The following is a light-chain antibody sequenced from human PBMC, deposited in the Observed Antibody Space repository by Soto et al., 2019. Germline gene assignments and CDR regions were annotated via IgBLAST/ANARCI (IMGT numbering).Light chain of an antibody. Sequence: EIVLTQSPATLSLSPGETATLSCRASQSVSSYLAWYQQKPGQAPRLLIYDASNRATGIPARFSGSGSGTDFTLTISSLEPEDFAVYYCQQYNNWPPTFGQGTRLEIK. J-gene: IGKJ5*01. CDR2: DAS. CDR1: QSVSSY. CDR3: QQYNNWPPT. V-gene: IGKV3-11*01.